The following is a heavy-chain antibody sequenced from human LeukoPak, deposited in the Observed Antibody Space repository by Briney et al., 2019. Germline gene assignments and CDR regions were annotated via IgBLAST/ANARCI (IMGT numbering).Heavy chain of an antibody. CDR3: ARWLCNGASCYYDY. V-gene: IGHV3-53*01. J-gene: IGHJ4*02. CDR1: GFTVSNNY. D-gene: IGHD3-22*01. CDR2: IYDVGTT. Sequence: GGSLRLSCAASGFTVSNNYLSWVRQARGKGLEWVSFIYDVGTTVYADSVKGRSTISRDSSKNTLYLQMDSLRADDTAIYYCARWLCNGASCYYDYWGQGTLVTGSS.